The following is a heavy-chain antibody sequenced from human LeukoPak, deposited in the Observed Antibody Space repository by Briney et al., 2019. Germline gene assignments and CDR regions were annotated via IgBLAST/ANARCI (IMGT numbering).Heavy chain of an antibody. V-gene: IGHV4-4*07. D-gene: IGHD3-9*01. CDR1: GGSISSYY. CDR2: IYTSGST. Sequence: TSETLSLTCTVSGGSISSYYWSWIRQPAGKGLEWIGRIYTSGSTNYNPSLKNRVTMSVDTSKNQFSLTLSSVTAADTAVYYCARERYDILTGYYTFDYWGQGTLGTVSS. J-gene: IGHJ4*02. CDR3: ARERYDILTGYYTFDY.